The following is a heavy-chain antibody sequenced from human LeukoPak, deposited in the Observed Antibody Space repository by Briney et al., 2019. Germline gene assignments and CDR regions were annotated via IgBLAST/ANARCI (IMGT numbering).Heavy chain of an antibody. CDR2: MTRRRSSR. J-gene: IGHJ3*02. CDR1: GVTFRSDA. D-gene: IGHD3-10*01. Sequence: GGTLRLSCAASGVTFRSDAMNWGREAPGKGREGGSYMTRRRSSRHSADSVPGRFPISRDNAKHSLYLQITSLRAEDTALYYCAKDILTTAKLWFGESHNDAFDIWGQGTMVTVSS. CDR3: AKDILTTAKLWFGESHNDAFDI. V-gene: IGHV3-48*04.